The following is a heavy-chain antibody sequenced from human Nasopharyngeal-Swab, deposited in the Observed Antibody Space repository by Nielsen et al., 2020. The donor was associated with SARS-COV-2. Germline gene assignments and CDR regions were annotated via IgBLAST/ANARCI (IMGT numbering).Heavy chain of an antibody. CDR2: IYYSGST. CDR3: ASQYYDFWSGSLFYNWFDP. CDR1: GGSISSSSYY. V-gene: IGHV4-39*01. J-gene: IGHJ5*02. Sequence: SETLSLTCTVSGGSISSSSYYWGWIRQPPGKGLEWIGTIYYSGSTYNNPSLKSRVTISVDTSKNQFSLKLSSVTAADTAVYYCASQYYDFWSGSLFYNWFDPWGQGTLVTVSS. D-gene: IGHD3-3*01.